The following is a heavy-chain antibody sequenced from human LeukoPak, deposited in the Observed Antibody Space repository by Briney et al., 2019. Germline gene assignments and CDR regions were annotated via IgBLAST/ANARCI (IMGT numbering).Heavy chain of an antibody. CDR2: ISYDGSNK. D-gene: IGHD3-16*01. CDR1: RFTFSNYG. CDR3: ARGVWYFDF. Sequence: GGSLRLSCAASRFTFSNYGMHWVRQAPGKGLEWVAIISYDGSNKYYADSVKGRFTISRDNAKNSLYLQMNSLRAEDTAVYYCARGVWYFDFWGQGTLVTVSS. J-gene: IGHJ4*02. V-gene: IGHV3-30*03.